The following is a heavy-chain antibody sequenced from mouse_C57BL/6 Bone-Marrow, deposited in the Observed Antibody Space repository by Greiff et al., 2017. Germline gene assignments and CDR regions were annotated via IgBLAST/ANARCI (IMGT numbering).Heavy chain of an antibody. J-gene: IGHJ2*01. CDR1: GYTFTGYW. V-gene: IGHV1-9*01. CDR2: ILPGSDST. CDR3: ARGGDRYSFDC. Sequence: VQLQQSGAELMKPGASVKLSCKATGYTFTGYWIEWVKQRPGHGLEWIGEILPGSDSTNYNEKFKGKATFTADTSSNTAYMQLSSLTTEDSAIYYCARGGDRYSFDCWGQGTTLTVSS.